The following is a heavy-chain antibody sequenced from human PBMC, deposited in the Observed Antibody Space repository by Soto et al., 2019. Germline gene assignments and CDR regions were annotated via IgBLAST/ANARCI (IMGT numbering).Heavy chain of an antibody. D-gene: IGHD2-15*01. V-gene: IGHV3-48*02. CDR1: GFTFNSYS. J-gene: IGHJ4*02. Sequence: EVHLVESGGGSVQPGGSLRLSCAASGFTFNSYSMHWVRQAPGKGLEWVSYITGSSSAIYYADSVKGRFTISRDNAKNSLSLQRNSLRDEDTAVYYCAGGYCNGGSCYPGIYWGQGTLVSVSS. CDR3: AGGYCNGGSCYPGIY. CDR2: ITGSSSAI.